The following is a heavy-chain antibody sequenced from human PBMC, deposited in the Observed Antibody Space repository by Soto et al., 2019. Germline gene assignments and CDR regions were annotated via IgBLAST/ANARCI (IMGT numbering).Heavy chain of an antibody. J-gene: IGHJ6*02. CDR2: VNFDGRTT. Sequence: EEQLVESGGGLVQPGGSLRVSCAASGFTFSNYWMHWVRQVPGKGLVWVSRVNFDGRTTNYADSVKGRFTISRDNARNTVYLQINSLRAEDTAVYYCGRGIQTYAGGDVWGQGSTVTVSS. D-gene: IGHD2-2*01. CDR3: GRGIQTYAGGDV. V-gene: IGHV3-74*01. CDR1: GFTFSNYW.